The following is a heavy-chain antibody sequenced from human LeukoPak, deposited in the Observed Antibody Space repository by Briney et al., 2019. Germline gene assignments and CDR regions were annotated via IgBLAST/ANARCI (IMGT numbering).Heavy chain of an antibody. CDR2: IYHSGST. J-gene: IGHJ4*02. CDR1: GGSISSSNW. Sequence: SETLSLTCTVSGGSISSSNWWSWVRQPPGKGLEWIGEIYHSGSTNCNPSLKSRVTISVDKSKNQFSLKLSSVTAADTAVYYCARGIDGSGSYYKNYFDYWGQGTLVTVSS. CDR3: ARGIDGSGSYYKNYFDY. V-gene: IGHV4-4*02. D-gene: IGHD3-10*01.